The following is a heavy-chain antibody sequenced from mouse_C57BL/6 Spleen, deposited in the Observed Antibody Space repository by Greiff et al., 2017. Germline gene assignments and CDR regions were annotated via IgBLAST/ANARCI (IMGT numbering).Heavy chain of an antibody. V-gene: IGHV1-55*01. CDR2: IYPGSGST. CDR3: ARLVTTVVAEDAMDY. CDR1: GYTFTSYW. J-gene: IGHJ4*01. D-gene: IGHD1-1*01. Sequence: VQLQQPGAELVKPGASVKMSCKASGYTFTSYWITWVKQRPGQGLEWIGDIYPGSGSTNYNEKFKSKATLTVDTSSSTAYMQLSSLTSEDSAVYYCARLVTTVVAEDAMDYWGQGTSGTVSS.